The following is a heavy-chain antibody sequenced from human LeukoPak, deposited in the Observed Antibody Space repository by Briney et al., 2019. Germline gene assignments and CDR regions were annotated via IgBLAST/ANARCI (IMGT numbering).Heavy chain of an antibody. J-gene: IGHJ5*02. CDR1: GYTFTSYG. V-gene: IGHV1-18*01. CDR3: ARDPKGGTYGGNSPWFDP. D-gene: IGHD4-23*01. Sequence: ASVKVSCKASGYTFTSYGISWVRQAPGQGLEWMGWISAYNGNTNYAQKLQGRVTMTTDTSTSTAYMELRSLRSDDTAVYYCARDPKGGTYGGNSPWFDPWGQGTLVTVSS. CDR2: ISAYNGNT.